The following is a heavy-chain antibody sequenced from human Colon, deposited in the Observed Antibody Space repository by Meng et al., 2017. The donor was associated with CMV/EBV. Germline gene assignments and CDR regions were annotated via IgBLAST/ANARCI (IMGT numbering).Heavy chain of an antibody. CDR2: ISGSGSSR. Sequence: GGSLRLSCVASGFTFDKYVMTWVRQAPGKGLEWVSGISGSGSSRYYADSVKGRHTISRDNSKNTLYLQMNGLGAGDTGVYYCAKDTAYYYGSGSRAYGLDVWGQGTRSPSP. V-gene: IGHV3-23*01. CDR1: GFTFDKYV. D-gene: IGHD3-10*01. CDR3: AKDTAYYYGSGSRAYGLDV. J-gene: IGHJ6*02.